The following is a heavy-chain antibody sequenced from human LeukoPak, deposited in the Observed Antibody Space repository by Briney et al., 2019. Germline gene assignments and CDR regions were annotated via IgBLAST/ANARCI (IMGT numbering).Heavy chain of an antibody. CDR2: ISAYNGNT. D-gene: IGHD6-13*01. V-gene: IGHV1-18*01. Sequence: ASVKVSCKASGYTFTSYGISWVRQAPGQGLERMGWISAYNGNTNYAQKLQGRVTMTTDTSTSTAYMELRSLRSDDTAVYYCARDSDSSSWIIYYGMDVWGQGTTVTASS. J-gene: IGHJ6*02. CDR1: GYTFTSYG. CDR3: ARDSDSSSWIIYYGMDV.